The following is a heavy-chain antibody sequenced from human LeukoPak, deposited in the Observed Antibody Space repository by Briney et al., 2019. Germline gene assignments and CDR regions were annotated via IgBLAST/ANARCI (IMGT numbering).Heavy chain of an antibody. CDR2: IDNDGSFT. D-gene: IGHD3-10*01. V-gene: IGHV3-74*03. Sequence: PGGSLRLSCAVSGFTFTNHWMHWVRQAPGEGLVWVPHIDNDGSFTTYADSVKGRFTISRDNAKNTLYLQMNSLRAEDTAVYYCTRDRALSFDCWGQGTLVTVSS. CDR1: GFTFTNHW. CDR3: TRDRALSFDC. J-gene: IGHJ4*02.